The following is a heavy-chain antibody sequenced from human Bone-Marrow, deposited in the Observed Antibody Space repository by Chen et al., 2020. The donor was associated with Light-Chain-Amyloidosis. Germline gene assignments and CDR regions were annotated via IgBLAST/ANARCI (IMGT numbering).Heavy chain of an antibody. D-gene: IGHD1-26*01. CDR3: AKDGTSGSYFYYYYGMDV. V-gene: IGHV3-30*18. CDR1: GFTFSSYG. Sequence: QVQLVESGGGVVQPGRSLRLSCAASGFTFSSYGMHWVRQAPGKGLEWVAVISYDGSNKYYADSVKGRFTISRDNSKNTLYLQMSSLRAEDTAVYYCAKDGTSGSYFYYYYGMDVWGQGTTVTVSS. CDR2: ISYDGSNK. J-gene: IGHJ6*02.